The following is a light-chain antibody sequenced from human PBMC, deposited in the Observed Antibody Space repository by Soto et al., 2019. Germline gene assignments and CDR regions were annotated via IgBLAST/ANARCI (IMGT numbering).Light chain of an antibody. CDR2: GAS. CDR3: LQDINYPWT. V-gene: IGKV1-6*01. Sequence: LHNTQCASPLSASVGARVTISCRASQGIGNALGWYQQKPGKPPKVLIYGASNLQSGVPPRFSGSGSGTDFTLAISSLQPEDSATYYCLQDINYPWTFGQGTKVDIK. CDR1: QGIGNA. J-gene: IGKJ1*01.